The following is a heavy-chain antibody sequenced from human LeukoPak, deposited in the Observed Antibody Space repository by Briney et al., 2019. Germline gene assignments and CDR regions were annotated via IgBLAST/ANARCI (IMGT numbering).Heavy chain of an antibody. CDR2: ISGSGGST. CDR3: AKDPASSGWYYFDY. D-gene: IGHD6-19*01. V-gene: IGHV3-23*01. CDR1: GFTFSSYE. Sequence: GGSLRLSCAASGFTFSSYEMNWVRQAPGKGLEWVSAISGSGGSTYYADSVKGRFTISRDNSKNTLYLQMNSLRAEDTAVYYCAKDPASSGWYYFDYWGQGTLVTVSS. J-gene: IGHJ4*02.